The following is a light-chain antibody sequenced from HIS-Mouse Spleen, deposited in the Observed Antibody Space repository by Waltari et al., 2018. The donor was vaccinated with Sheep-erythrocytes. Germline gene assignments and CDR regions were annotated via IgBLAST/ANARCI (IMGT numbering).Light chain of an antibody. J-gene: IGLJ1*01. V-gene: IGLV2-11*01. Sequence: QSALTQPRSVSGSPGQSVTISCTGTSSDFGGYNYVSWYQQHPGKAPNIMVYDVIKRPAGVPDCFSGSKSGNTASLTISGLQAEDEADYYCCSYAGSYNHVFATGTKVTVL. CDR3: CSYAGSYNHV. CDR1: SSDFGGYNY. CDR2: DVI.